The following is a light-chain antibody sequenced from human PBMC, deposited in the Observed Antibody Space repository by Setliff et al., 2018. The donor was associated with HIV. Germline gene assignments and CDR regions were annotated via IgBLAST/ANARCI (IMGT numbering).Light chain of an antibody. CDR2: EVS. V-gene: IGLV2-23*02. CDR3: CSYAGSKTFV. J-gene: IGLJ1*01. Sequence: QSVLTQPASVSGSPGQSITISCTGTSSDVGSYNLVSWYQHHPGKAPKLMIYEVSKWPSGVSNRFSGSKSGNTASLTISGLQAEDETDYYCCSYAGSKTFVFGTGTKATVL. CDR1: SSDVGSYNL.